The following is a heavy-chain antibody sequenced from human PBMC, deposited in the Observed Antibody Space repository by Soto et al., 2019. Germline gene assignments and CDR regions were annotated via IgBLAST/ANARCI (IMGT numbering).Heavy chain of an antibody. CDR3: AKDLSVIATVNYFDS. J-gene: IGHJ4*02. CDR2: IPYDGTKK. CDR1: GFTFSDYG. Sequence: QVQLVESGGGVVQPGRSLRLSCTASGFTFSDYGMHWVRQASGKGLEWVAVIPYDGTKKYYADSVKGRFTISRDNSKNTLYLQMNSLRAEDTAVYYCAKDLSVIATVNYFDSWGQGTLVTVSS. V-gene: IGHV3-30*18. D-gene: IGHD4-17*01.